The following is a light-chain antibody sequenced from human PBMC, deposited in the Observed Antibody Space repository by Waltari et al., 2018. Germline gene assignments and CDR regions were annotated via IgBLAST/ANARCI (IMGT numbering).Light chain of an antibody. CDR1: NSDIGAYNY. Sequence: QSALTQPPSASGSPGQSVTISCTGTNSDIGAYNYVSWYQQYPGKAPRVVLYEVSQRPPGVPGRFSGSKSGNTASLTVSGLQAEDEAEYHCSSYAGSNGMVFGGGTKVTVL. CDR3: SSYAGSNGMV. V-gene: IGLV2-8*01. J-gene: IGLJ3*02. CDR2: EVS.